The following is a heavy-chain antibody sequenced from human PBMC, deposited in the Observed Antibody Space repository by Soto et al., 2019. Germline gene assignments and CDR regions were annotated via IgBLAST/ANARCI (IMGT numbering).Heavy chain of an antibody. Sequence: QVQLVESGGGVVQPGRSLRLSCAASGFTFSSYGMHWVRQAPGKGLEWVAVISYDGSNKYYADSVKGRFTISRDNYKNTLYLQMNSLRAEDTAVYYCAKPRELGYCSGGSCYSPDYWGQGTLVTVSS. D-gene: IGHD2-15*01. CDR1: GFTFSSYG. CDR3: AKPRELGYCSGGSCYSPDY. V-gene: IGHV3-30*18. J-gene: IGHJ4*02. CDR2: ISYDGSNK.